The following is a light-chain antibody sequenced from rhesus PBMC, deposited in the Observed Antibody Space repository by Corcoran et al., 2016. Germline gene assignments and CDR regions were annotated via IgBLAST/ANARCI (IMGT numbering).Light chain of an antibody. J-gene: IGKJ2*01. Sequence: DIQMTQSPSSLSASVGDRVTITCRASENVNNYLNWYQQKPRKAPKLLIYKASTLQSGVPSRFSGSGSGTDYTFTINSLQPEDVATSFYQHGSRTPYSFGQGTKVEIK. CDR2: KAS. V-gene: IGKV1-74*01. CDR3: QHGSRTPYS. CDR1: ENVNNY.